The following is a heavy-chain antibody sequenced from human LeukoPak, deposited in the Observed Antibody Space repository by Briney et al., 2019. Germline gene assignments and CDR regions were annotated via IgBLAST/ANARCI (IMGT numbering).Heavy chain of an antibody. CDR2: IYYSGST. D-gene: IGHD3-10*02. CDR1: GGSISSSSYY. V-gene: IGHV4-39*07. J-gene: IGHJ4*02. CDR3: ARGSMLGATVMLYYFDY. Sequence: SETLSLTCTVSGGSISSSSYYWGWIRQPPGKGLEWIGSIYYSGSTYYNPSLKSRVTISVDTSKNQFSLKLSSVTAADTAVYYCARGSMLGATVMLYYFDYWGQGTLVAVSS.